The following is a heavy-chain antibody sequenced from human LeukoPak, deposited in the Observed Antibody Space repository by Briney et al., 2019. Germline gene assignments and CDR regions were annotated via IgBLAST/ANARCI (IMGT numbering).Heavy chain of an antibody. CDR2: IYYSGST. Sequence: SETLSLTCTVSGGSISSSTYYWSWIRQPPGMGLEWIVSIYYSGSTLYNASLKSRFTISVYTSKNHFSLKLSSVTAADTAVYYCARHFHYSNNWFDPWGQGTRVTGSS. V-gene: IGHV4-39*01. J-gene: IGHJ5*02. D-gene: IGHD4-11*01. CDR3: ARHFHYSNNWFDP. CDR1: GGSISSSTYY.